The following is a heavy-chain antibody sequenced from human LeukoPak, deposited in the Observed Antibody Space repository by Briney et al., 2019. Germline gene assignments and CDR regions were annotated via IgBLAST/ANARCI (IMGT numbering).Heavy chain of an antibody. CDR2: ISSSSSYI. CDR1: GFTFSSYS. D-gene: IGHD1-26*01. Sequence: PGRSLRLSCAASGFTFSSYSMNWVRQTPGKGLELVSSISSSSSYIFYADSVKGRFTMSRDNAKKSLFLQMDSLKHEDTAMYYCSRGVIVGAAYSDYWGQGTLVTVSS. V-gene: IGHV3-21*03. J-gene: IGHJ4*02. CDR3: SRGVIVGAAYSDY.